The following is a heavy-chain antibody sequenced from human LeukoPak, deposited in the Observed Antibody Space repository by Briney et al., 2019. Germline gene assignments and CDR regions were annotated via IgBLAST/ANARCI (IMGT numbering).Heavy chain of an antibody. CDR2: IGTAGDT. CDR1: GFTFSSYD. D-gene: IGHD3-10*01. J-gene: IGHJ6*02. V-gene: IGHV3-13*01. Sequence: PGGSLRLSCAASGFTFSSYDMHWVRQATGKGLEWVSAIGTAGDTYYPGSVKGRFTISRENAKNSLYLQMNSLRAGDTAVYYCARTSMVLGVKGSTGMDVWGQGTTVTVSS. CDR3: ARTSMVLGVKGSTGMDV.